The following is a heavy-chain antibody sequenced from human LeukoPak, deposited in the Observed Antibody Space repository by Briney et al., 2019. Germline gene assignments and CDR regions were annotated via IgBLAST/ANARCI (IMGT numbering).Heavy chain of an antibody. D-gene: IGHD4-17*01. CDR3: ARELPDYGDYYFDY. CDR2: INHSGST. J-gene: IGHJ4*02. V-gene: IGHV4-34*01. Sequence: SETLPLTCAVYGGSFSGYYWSWIRQPPGKGLEWIGEINHSGSTNYNPSLKSRVTISVDTSKNQFSLKLSSVTAADTAVYYCARELPDYGDYYFDYWGQGTLVTVSS. CDR1: GGSFSGYY.